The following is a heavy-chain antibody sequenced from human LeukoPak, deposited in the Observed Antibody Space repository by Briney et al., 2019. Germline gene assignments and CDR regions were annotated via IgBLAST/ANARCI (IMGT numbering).Heavy chain of an antibody. D-gene: IGHD5-24*01. V-gene: IGHV3-23*01. CDR3: AKERDGYNSYYFDY. Sequence: PGGTLRLSCAASGFTFSSYGMSWVRQAPGKGLEWVSAISGSGGSTYYADSVKGRFTISRDNSKNTLYLQMNSLRAEDTAVYYCAKERDGYNSYYFDYWGQGTLVTVSS. CDR1: GFTFSSYG. J-gene: IGHJ4*02. CDR2: ISGSGGST.